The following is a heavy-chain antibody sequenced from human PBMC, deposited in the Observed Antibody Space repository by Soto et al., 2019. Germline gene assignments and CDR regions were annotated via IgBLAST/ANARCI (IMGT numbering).Heavy chain of an antibody. J-gene: IGHJ6*02. CDR3: ARFRARGSVPLSVDYYYGLDV. Sequence: QVQLVQSGAEVKKPGSSVKVSCKASGGTFNTYTITWVRQAPGQGLEWMGGIIPILGTANYAQKFQGRVTITADESTSTAYMELSSLRSEDTAVYYCARFRARGSVPLSVDYYYGLDVWGQGTTVTVSS. D-gene: IGHD6-6*01. CDR1: GGTFNTYT. V-gene: IGHV1-69*12. CDR2: IIPILGTA.